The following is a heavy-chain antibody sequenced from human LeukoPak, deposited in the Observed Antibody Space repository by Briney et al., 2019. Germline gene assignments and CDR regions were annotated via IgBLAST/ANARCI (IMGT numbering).Heavy chain of an antibody. CDR3: ARDTQYYDFWSGRHCMDV. V-gene: IGHV3-30*04. J-gene: IGHJ6*03. CDR1: GFTFSSYA. Sequence: GGSLRPSCAASGFTFSSYAMHWVRQAPGKGLEWVAVISYDGSNKYYADSVKGRFTISRDNSKNTLYLQMNSLRAEDTAVYYCARDTQYYDFWSGRHCMDVWGKGTTVTVSS. D-gene: IGHD3-3*01. CDR2: ISYDGSNK.